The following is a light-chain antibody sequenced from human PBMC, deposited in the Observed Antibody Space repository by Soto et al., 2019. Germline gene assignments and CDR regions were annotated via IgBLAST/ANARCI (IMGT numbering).Light chain of an antibody. V-gene: IGLV2-14*01. CDR1: SSDVGGYSQ. CDR3: SSFTSSSTVV. J-gene: IGLJ3*02. Sequence: QSVLTQPASVSGSPGQSITISCTGASSDVGGYSQVSWYQQHPVKAPRLMIYDVSNRPSGVSNRFSGSKSGNTASLTISGLQVEDEADFYCSSFTSSSTVVFGGGTKLTVL. CDR2: DVS.